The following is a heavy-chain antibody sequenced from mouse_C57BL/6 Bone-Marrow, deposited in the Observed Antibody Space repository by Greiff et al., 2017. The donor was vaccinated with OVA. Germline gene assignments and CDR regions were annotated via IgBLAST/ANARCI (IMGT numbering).Heavy chain of an antibody. CDR2: IYPGSGST. CDR3: ARRGYLATVVGGFDY. Sequence: QVQLQQPGAELVKPGASVKMSCKASGYTFTSYWITWVKQRPGQGLEWIGDIYPGSGSTNYNEKFKSKATLTVDTSSSTAYMQLSSLTSEDSAVYYCARRGYLATVVGGFDYWGQGTTLTVSS. J-gene: IGHJ2*01. D-gene: IGHD1-1*01. CDR1: GYTFTSYW. V-gene: IGHV1-55*01.